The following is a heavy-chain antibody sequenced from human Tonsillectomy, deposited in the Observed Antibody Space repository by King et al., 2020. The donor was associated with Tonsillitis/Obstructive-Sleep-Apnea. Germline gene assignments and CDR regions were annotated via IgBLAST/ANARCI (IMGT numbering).Heavy chain of an antibody. CDR1: GFTFDDYA. CDR2: ISWNSGSI. V-gene: IGHV3-9*01. J-gene: IGHJ3*02. CDR3: AKDSSSWYSAFDI. D-gene: IGHD6-13*01. Sequence: VQLVESGGGLVQPGRSLRLSCAASGFTFDDYAMHWVRQAPGKGLEWVSGISWNSGSIGYADSVKGRFTISRDNAKNSLYVQMNSLRAKDTALYYCAKDSSSWYSAFDIWGQGTMVTVSS.